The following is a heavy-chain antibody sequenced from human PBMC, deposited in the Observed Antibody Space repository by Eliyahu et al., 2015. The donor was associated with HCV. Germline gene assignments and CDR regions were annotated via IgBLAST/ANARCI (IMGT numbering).Heavy chain of an antibody. CDR3: ARAFRNNGGRRFGFDY. D-gene: IGHD3-10*01. Sequence: QVQLQESGPGLVKPSETLSLTCTVSGGXISSYYWSWIRQPPGKGLEWIGYIYYSGSTNYNPSLKSRVTISVDTSKNQFSLKLSSVTAADTAVYYCARAFRNNGGRRFGFDYWGQGTLVTVSS. CDR2: IYYSGST. V-gene: IGHV4-59*01. CDR1: GGXISSYY. J-gene: IGHJ4*02.